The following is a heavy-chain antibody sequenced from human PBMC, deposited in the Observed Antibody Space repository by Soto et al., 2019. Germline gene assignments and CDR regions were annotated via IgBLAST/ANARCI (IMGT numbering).Heavy chain of an antibody. V-gene: IGHV4-39*01. Sequence: QLQLQESGPGLVKPSETLSLTCTVSGGSISSGPYSWGWIRQPPGKGLEWIGTFHYSESTYYNPSRESRVTISVDTSKTQFSLKVSSVTVANTAVYYCARLGGYCSRTNCYGYYGMDVWGQGTTVTVSS. CDR3: ARLGGYCSRTNCYGYYGMDV. J-gene: IGHJ6*02. D-gene: IGHD2-2*01. CDR1: GGSISSGPYS. CDR2: FHYSEST.